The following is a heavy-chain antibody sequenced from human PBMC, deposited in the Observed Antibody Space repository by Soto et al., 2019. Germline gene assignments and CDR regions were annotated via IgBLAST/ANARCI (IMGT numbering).Heavy chain of an antibody. CDR3: ARGGSLYGYFDL. CDR2: INAGNGNT. CDR1: GYTFTSYA. J-gene: IGHJ2*01. Sequence: QVQLVQSGAEVKKPGASVKVSCKASGYTFTSYAMHWVRQAPGQRLEWMGWINAGNGNTKYSQKFQGRVTITRDTSASTAYMELSRLRSEDTAVYYCARGGSLYGYFDLWGRGTLVTVSS. D-gene: IGHD1-26*01. V-gene: IGHV1-3*01.